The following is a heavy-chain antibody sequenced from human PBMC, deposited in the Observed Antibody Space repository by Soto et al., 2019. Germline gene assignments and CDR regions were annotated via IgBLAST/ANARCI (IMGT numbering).Heavy chain of an antibody. CDR1: GGSFSGYY. V-gene: IGHV4-34*01. CDR2: LNHSGST. CDR3: ARAGVLAQLVLSYYYYYCMDV. Sequence: SETLSLTCAVYGGSFSGYYWGWIRRPPGKGLKCIGELNHSGSTNYNPSLKSRVTISVDTPKNRFSLKLSSVTAADTAVYYCARAGVLAQLVLSYYYYYCMDVLRQGTTVAAS. D-gene: IGHD6-6*01. J-gene: IGHJ6*02.